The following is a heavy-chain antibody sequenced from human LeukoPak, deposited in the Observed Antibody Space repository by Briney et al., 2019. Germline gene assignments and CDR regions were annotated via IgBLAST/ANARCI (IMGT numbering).Heavy chain of an antibody. Sequence: SGPTLVNPTETLTLTCTVSGFSLSNARMGVSWIRQPPGKALEWLAHIFSNDEKSYSTSLKSRLTISKDTSKSQVVLTMTNMDPVDTATYYCARSYCSGGSCYSYYYYCMDVWGKGTTVTVSS. D-gene: IGHD2-15*01. CDR3: ARSYCSGGSCYSYYYYCMDV. V-gene: IGHV2-26*01. CDR1: GFSLSNARMG. CDR2: IFSNDEK. J-gene: IGHJ6*03.